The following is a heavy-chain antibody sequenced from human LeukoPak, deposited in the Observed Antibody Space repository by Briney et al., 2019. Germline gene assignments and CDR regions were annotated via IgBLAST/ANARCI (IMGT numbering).Heavy chain of an antibody. Sequence: SSETLSLTCTGSGGSISSSSYYWGWIRQPPGKGLEWIGGIYYSGSTYYNPSLKSRVTISVDTSKNQFSLKLSSVTAADTAVYYCAREYQLLDPGSYYYYYYMDVWGKGTTVTVSS. CDR2: IYYSGST. J-gene: IGHJ6*03. CDR3: AREYQLLDPGSYYYYYYMDV. D-gene: IGHD2-2*01. V-gene: IGHV4-39*02. CDR1: GGSISSSSYY.